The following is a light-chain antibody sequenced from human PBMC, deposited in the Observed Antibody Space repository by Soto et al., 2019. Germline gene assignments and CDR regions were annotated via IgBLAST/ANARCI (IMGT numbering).Light chain of an antibody. V-gene: IGKV3-15*01. J-gene: IGKJ5*01. CDR1: QSVSSN. CDR2: DAS. CDR3: QQYHNWPIT. Sequence: EILMTQSPATLSVSPGERATLSCRASQSVSSNLAWHQQKNGQAPRILMYDASTRDTGIPARFRGSGSGTECTLTISRLQSEDFEVYYCQQYHNWPITFGQGTRLEIK.